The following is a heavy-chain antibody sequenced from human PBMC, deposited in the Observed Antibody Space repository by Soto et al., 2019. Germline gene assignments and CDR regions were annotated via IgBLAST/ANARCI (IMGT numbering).Heavy chain of an antibody. D-gene: IGHD2-15*01. Sequence: QVQLQESGPRLVKPSGTLSLTCAVSGASISSTNWWTWVRQPPGKGLEWIGEIYRTGSTKYNPSLKSRGTISLDKSNNQSSLNLSSVTAADTAVYYCATLPPRIVVVVLPIPTWGQGTLVTVSS. CDR3: ATLPPRIVVVVLPIPT. J-gene: IGHJ4*02. CDR1: GASISSTNW. CDR2: IYRTGST. V-gene: IGHV4-4*02.